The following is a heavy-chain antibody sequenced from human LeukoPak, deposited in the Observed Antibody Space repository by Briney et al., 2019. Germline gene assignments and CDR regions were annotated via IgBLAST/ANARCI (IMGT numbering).Heavy chain of an antibody. CDR3: AKDISGSYYGLFDY. J-gene: IGHJ4*02. V-gene: IGHV3-66*01. CDR1: GFTVSSNY. D-gene: IGHD1-26*01. Sequence: GGSLRLSCAASGFTVSSNYMSWVRQAPGKGLEWVSIIYSGGTTYYADSVKGRFTISRDNSKNTLYLQMNSLRAEDTAVYYCAKDISGSYYGLFDYWGQGTLVTVSS. CDR2: IYSGGTT.